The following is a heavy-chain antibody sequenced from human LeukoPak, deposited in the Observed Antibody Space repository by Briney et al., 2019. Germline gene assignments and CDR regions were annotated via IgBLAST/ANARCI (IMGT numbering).Heavy chain of an antibody. D-gene: IGHD6-13*01. V-gene: IGHV4-4*02. J-gene: IGHJ4*02. CDR1: GGSISSSNW. CDR3: ARVTRTAGHSIPFD. CDR2: ISHDGST. Sequence: SGTLSLTCVVSGGSISSSNWWSWVRQPPGKGLEWIGEISHDGSTNYNPSLKSRVTISVDKSNNHFSLKLTSVTAADTAMYYCARVTRTAGHSIPFDWGQGTLVTVSS.